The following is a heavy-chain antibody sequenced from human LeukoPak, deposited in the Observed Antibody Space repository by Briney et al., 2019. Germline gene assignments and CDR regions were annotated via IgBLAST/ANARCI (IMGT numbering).Heavy chain of an antibody. Sequence: GESLKISCKGSGYSFTSYWIGWVRQMPGKGLEWMGIIYPGDSDTRYSPSFQGQVTISADKSISTAYLQWSSLKASDTAMYYCARHAIQLWTGKYYYMDVWGKGTTVTVSS. CDR3: ARHAIQLWTGKYYYMDV. J-gene: IGHJ6*03. CDR2: IYPGDSDT. CDR1: GYSFTSYW. D-gene: IGHD5-18*01. V-gene: IGHV5-51*01.